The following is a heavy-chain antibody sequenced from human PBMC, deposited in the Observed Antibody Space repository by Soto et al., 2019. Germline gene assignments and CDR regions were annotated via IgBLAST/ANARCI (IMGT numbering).Heavy chain of an antibody. Sequence: RSPRLSCAASGFTFSSYDMHWFRQATGKGLEWVSAIGTAGDTYYPGSVKGRFTISRENAKNSLYLQMNSLRAGDTAVYYCAKCAHSRGWSQFVEYYYGMDVWGQGNTVTVSS. CDR1: GFTFSSYD. CDR3: AKCAHSRGWSQFVEYYYGMDV. V-gene: IGHV3-13*01. CDR2: IGTAGDT. J-gene: IGHJ6*02. D-gene: IGHD6-19*01.